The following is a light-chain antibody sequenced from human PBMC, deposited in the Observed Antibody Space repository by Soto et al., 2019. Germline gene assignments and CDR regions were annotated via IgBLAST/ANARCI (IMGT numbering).Light chain of an antibody. CDR2: EVN. J-gene: IGLJ1*01. V-gene: IGLV2-14*03. Sequence: QSALTQPASVSGSPGQSITISCTGTSSDVGAYKYVSWFQQYPGKVPKLIIYEVNDRPSGVSNRFSASKSGNTASLTISGLQAEDEAEYYCSSYTRQSTYVFGTGTKLTVL. CDR3: SSYTRQSTYV. CDR1: SSDVGAYKY.